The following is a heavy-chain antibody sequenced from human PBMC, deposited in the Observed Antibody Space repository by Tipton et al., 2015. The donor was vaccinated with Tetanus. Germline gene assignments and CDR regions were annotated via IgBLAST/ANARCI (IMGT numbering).Heavy chain of an antibody. V-gene: IGHV4-59*01. D-gene: IGHD3-10*01. J-gene: IGHJ6*03. CDR2: IFYNGST. Sequence: TLSLTCSVSGGSISGFYWSWVRQPPGKGLEWIGSIFYNGSTRNKPSLNSRVTISVDTSKNQFSLKLRSVTAADTAVYYCARDRRYYGSYYYYMDVWGNGTTVTVFS. CDR3: ARDRRYYGSYYYYMDV. CDR1: GGSISGFY.